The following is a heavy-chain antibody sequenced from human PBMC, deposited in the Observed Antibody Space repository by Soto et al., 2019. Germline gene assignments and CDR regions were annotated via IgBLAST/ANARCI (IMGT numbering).Heavy chain of an antibody. CDR1: GFTFRTYW. D-gene: IGHD5-18*01. Sequence: EVQLVESGGGLVQPGGSLRLSCAASGFTFRTYWLSWVRQVPGKGLEWVANINLAGSEKNYVDSVKGRFTISRDNARNSLYLQMTSLRAEDTALYYCARDGSNSWYSYDYHGIDVWGQGTTVTVSS. CDR3: ARDGSNSWYSYDYHGIDV. V-gene: IGHV3-7*05. CDR2: INLAGSEK. J-gene: IGHJ6*02.